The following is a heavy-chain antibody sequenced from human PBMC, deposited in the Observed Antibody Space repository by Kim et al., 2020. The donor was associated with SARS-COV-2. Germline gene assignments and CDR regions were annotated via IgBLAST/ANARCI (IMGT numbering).Heavy chain of an antibody. CDR3: ARDQEYYDFLSGQSYGMDV. D-gene: IGHD3-3*01. Sequence: GGSLRLFCEVSGFTVSGSHMSWVRQAPGKGLEWVSVIYGGSSTYYADSVKGRFTISRHNSMNTVYLQLNSLRTEDTAVYYCARDQEYYDFLSGQSYGMDV. V-gene: IGHV3-53*04. CDR1: GFTVSGSH. CDR2: IYGGSST. J-gene: IGHJ6*01.